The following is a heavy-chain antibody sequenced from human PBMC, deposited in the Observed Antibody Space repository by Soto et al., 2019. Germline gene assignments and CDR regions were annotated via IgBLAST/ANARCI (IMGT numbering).Heavy chain of an antibody. V-gene: IGHV4-38-2*01. CDR1: GYSIASGYY. CDR3: ARTFDYYGLDV. J-gene: IGHJ6*02. Sequence: TLSLTCAVSGYSIASGYYWAWIRQSPGKGLEWIGSIYHAGSVYYNPSLNSRVAVSLDTSKNHFSPKLTSVTAADTAVYYCARTFDYYGLDVWGQGTTVTVSS. CDR2: IYHAGSV.